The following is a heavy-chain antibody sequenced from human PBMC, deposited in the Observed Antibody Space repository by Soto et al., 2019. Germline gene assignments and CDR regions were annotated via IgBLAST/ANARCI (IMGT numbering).Heavy chain of an antibody. CDR2: IYYSGST. CDR1: GGSISSGGYY. CDR3: ARGGRAARRFDP. Sequence: PSETLSLTCTVSGGSISSGGYYWSWIRQHPGKGLEWIGYIYYSGSTYYNPSLKSRVTISVDTSKNQFSLKLSSVTAADTAVYYCARGGRAARRFDPWGQGTLVTVSS. D-gene: IGHD6-6*01. V-gene: IGHV4-31*03. J-gene: IGHJ5*02.